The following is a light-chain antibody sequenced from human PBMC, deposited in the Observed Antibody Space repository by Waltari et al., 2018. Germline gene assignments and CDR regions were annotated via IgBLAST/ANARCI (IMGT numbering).Light chain of an antibody. J-gene: IGKJ5*01. CDR3: QQDYNLPIT. CDR1: QSFSTSY. CDR2: GAY. V-gene: IGKV3D-7*01. Sequence: EIVMTQSPATLSLSPGERATLSCRASQSFSTSYLSWYQQKPGQAPRLLIYGAYTRATGIPARFSGSGSGTDFTLTISSLQPEDFAVYYCQQDYNLPITFGQGTRLEIK.